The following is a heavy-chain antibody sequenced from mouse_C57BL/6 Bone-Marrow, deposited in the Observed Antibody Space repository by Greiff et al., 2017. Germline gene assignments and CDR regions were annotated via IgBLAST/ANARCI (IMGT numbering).Heavy chain of an antibody. CDR2: ISSGGSYT. Sequence: EVQLVESGGDLVKPGGSLKLSCAASGFTFSSYGMSWVRQTPDKRLEWVATISSGGSYTYYPDSVKGRFTISRDNAKNTLYLQMSSLKSEDTAMYYCARHDAGDYFDCWGQGTTLTVSS. CDR1: GFTFSSYG. CDR3: ARHDAGDYFDC. J-gene: IGHJ2*01. V-gene: IGHV5-6*01.